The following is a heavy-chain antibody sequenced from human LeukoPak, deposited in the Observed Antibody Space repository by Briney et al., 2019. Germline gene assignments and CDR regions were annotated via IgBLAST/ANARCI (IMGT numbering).Heavy chain of an antibody. J-gene: IGHJ4*02. V-gene: IGHV3-23*01. D-gene: IGHD5-24*01. CDR3: AKAQRGVATTNYFDY. Sequence: GGSLRLSCAASGFTFSSYAMSWVRQAPGKGLEWVSGISSSAGNTYYADSVKGRFTISRDNSKNALYLQMNSLRDEDTAVYYCAKAQRGVATTNYFDYWGQGTLVTLSS. CDR1: GFTFSSYA. CDR2: ISSSAGNT.